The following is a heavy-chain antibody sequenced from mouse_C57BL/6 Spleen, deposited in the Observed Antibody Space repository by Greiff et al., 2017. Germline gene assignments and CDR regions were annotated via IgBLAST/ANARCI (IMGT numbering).Heavy chain of an antibody. Sequence: QVQLQQPGTELVKPGASVKLSCKASGYTFTSYWMHWVKQRPGQGLEWIGNINPSNGGTNYNEKFKSKATMTVDKYSSPAYMQLSSLTAEDSAVYYCARERPSGTDWYFEVWGTGTTVTVSS. CDR2: INPSNGGT. D-gene: IGHD3-1*01. CDR1: GYTFTSYW. V-gene: IGHV1-53*01. J-gene: IGHJ1*03. CDR3: ARERPSGTDWYFEV.